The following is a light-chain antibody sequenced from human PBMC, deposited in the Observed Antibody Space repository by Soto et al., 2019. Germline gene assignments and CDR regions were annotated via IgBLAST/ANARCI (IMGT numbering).Light chain of an antibody. Sequence: QLVLTQPSSLSASPGASASLTCTLRSGINVGTYRIYWYQQKPGSPPQYLLRYKSDSDKQQGSGVPSRFSGSKDASANAGILLISGLQSEDEADYYCMIWHNNAWVFGGGTQLTVL. CDR2: YKSDSDK. J-gene: IGLJ3*02. CDR1: SGINVGTYR. V-gene: IGLV5-45*03. CDR3: MIWHNNAWV.